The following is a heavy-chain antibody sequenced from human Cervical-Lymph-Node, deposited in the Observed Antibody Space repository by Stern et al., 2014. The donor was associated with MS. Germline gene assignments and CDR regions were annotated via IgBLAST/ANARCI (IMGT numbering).Heavy chain of an antibody. D-gene: IGHD2/OR15-2a*01. J-gene: IGHJ5*02. CDR2: IIPLVGST. CDR1: GGTFSNSG. Sequence: QVQLVESGAEVKRPGSSVKVSCKASGGTFSNSGISWVRQAPGQGLEWMGGIIPLVGSTNYARNFQGRLTITADKYTTTAYMALRSLRSDDTAVYFCARDLGVGLTFSWGQGTVVTVSS. CDR3: ARDLGVGLTFS. V-gene: IGHV1-69*06.